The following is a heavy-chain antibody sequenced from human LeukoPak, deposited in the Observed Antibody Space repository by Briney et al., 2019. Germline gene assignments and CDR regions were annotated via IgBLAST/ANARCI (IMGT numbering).Heavy chain of an antibody. J-gene: IGHJ4*02. V-gene: IGHV1-2*06. CDR3: AIVSPKGYYDSSGYYTY. D-gene: IGHD3-22*01. Sequence: ASVKVSCKASGYTFTGYYMHWVRQVPGQGLEWMGRINPNSGGTNYAQKFQGRVTMTRDTSISTAYMELSRLRSDDTAVYYCAIVSPKGYYDSSGYYTYWGQGNQVTVSS. CDR2: INPNSGGT. CDR1: GYTFTGYY.